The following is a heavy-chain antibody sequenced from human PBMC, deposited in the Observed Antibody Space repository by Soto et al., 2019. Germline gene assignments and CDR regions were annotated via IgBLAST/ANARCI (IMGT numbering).Heavy chain of an antibody. CDR3: ARSPRPTGTTLYYFDS. J-gene: IGHJ4*02. Sequence: ASVKVSCKASGYTLTSFYMHWMRQAPGQGLEWMGVIDPSAGSTTYAQKFKGRVRMTRDTFTSTVFMELSSLRSEYTAVYYCARSPRPTGTTLYYFDSWGQRTLVTVSS. V-gene: IGHV1-46*01. D-gene: IGHD1-1*01. CDR1: GYTLTSFY. CDR2: IDPSAGST.